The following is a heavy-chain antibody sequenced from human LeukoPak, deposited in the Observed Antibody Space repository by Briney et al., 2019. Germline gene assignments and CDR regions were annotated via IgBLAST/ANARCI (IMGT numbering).Heavy chain of an antibody. J-gene: IGHJ3*02. CDR2: INHSGRT. Sequence: PSETLSLTCTVSGGSISSYYWSWIRHPPGKGLGWIGEINHSGRTNYNQSLKSRVTISVVTSKNQFSLKLSSVTAADTAVYYCARGRVWYSSSWYRNDAFDIWGQGAMVTVSS. CDR1: GGSISSYY. D-gene: IGHD6-13*01. CDR3: ARGRVWYSSSWYRNDAFDI. V-gene: IGHV4-34*01.